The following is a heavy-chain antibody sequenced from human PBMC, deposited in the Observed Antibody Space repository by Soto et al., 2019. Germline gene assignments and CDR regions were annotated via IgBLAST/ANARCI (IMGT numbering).Heavy chain of an antibody. D-gene: IGHD3-10*01. CDR2: IFSNDEK. J-gene: IGHJ4*02. Sequence: SGPTLVNPTETLTLTCTVSGFSLSNARMGVSWIRQPPGKALEWLAHIFSNDEKSYSTSLKSRLTISKDTSKSQVVLTMTNMDPVDTATYYCARIPDYYGSGSYTDYWGQGTLVTVSS. CDR1: GFSLSNARMG. CDR3: ARIPDYYGSGSYTDY. V-gene: IGHV2-26*01.